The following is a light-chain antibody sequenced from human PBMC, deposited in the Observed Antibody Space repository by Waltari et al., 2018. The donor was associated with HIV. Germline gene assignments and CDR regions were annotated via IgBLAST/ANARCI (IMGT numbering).Light chain of an antibody. Sequence: SYVLTQPPSVSVSPAQTASSTCFGAKLGAKYACWDQQKPGQCPVLVIYQDSKRPSGIPERFSGSNSVNTATLTISGPQAMDEADYYCQAWDSSTVVFGGGTKLTVL. J-gene: IGLJ2*01. V-gene: IGLV3-1*01. CDR2: QDS. CDR3: QAWDSSTVV. CDR1: KLGAKY.